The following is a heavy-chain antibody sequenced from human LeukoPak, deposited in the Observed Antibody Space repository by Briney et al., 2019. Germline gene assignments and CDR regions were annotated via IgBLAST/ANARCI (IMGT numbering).Heavy chain of an antibody. Sequence: GASVKVSCKVSGYTLTELSMHWVRQAPGKGLEWMGGFDPEDGETIYAQKFQGRVTMTEDTSTDTAYMELSSLRSEDTAVYYCATVFHRASSFLGWLLGFDPWGQGTLVTVSS. CDR3: ATVFHRASSFLGWLLGFDP. CDR1: GYTLTELS. V-gene: IGHV1-24*01. CDR2: FDPEDGET. J-gene: IGHJ5*02. D-gene: IGHD3-3*02.